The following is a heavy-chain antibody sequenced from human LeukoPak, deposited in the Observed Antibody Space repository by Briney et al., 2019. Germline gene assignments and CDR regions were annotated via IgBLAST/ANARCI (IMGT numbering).Heavy chain of an antibody. CDR3: AKDRVAVAGARYYYYYYMDV. Sequence: PGRSLRLSCAASGFTFSSYGMHWVRQAPGKGLEWVAVISYDGSNKYYADSVKGRFTISRDNSKNTLYLQMNSLRAEDTAVYYCAKDRVAVAGARYYYYYYMDVWGKGTTVTVSS. D-gene: IGHD6-19*01. J-gene: IGHJ6*03. CDR1: GFTFSSYG. V-gene: IGHV3-30*18. CDR2: ISYDGSNK.